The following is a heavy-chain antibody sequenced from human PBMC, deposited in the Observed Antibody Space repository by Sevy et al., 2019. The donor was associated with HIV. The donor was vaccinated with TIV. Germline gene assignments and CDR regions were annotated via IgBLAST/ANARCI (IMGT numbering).Heavy chain of an antibody. CDR1: GFPFNDHA. J-gene: IGHJ6*02. V-gene: IGHV3-9*01. Sequence: GGSLRLSCAASGFPFNDHAMHWVRQVPGKGLEWVSGVSWNSRYIGHADSVKGRFTISRDNARHFLYLEMNSLRPEDTALYYCAKDINRGCDGVNCYSYYYYFYGLDVWGQRTTVTVSS. CDR3: AKDINRGCDGVNCYSYYYYFYGLDV. D-gene: IGHD2-21*01. CDR2: VSWNSRYI.